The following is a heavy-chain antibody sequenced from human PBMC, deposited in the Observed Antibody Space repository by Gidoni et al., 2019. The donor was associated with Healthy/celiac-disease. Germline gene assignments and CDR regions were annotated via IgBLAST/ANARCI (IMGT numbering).Heavy chain of an antibody. CDR2: SRSKAYGGTT. J-gene: IGHJ6*02. V-gene: IGHV3-49*03. D-gene: IGHD3-10*01. Sequence: EVQLVESGGGLVQPGRSLRLSCTASGFTFGDYAMSWFRQAPGKGLEWVGFSRSKAYGGTTEYAASVKGRFTISRDDSKSIAYLQMNSLKTEDTAVYYCTRDYGSGSYYNVIGHYYYYGMDVWGQGTTVTVSS. CDR3: TRDYGSGSYYNVIGHYYYYGMDV. CDR1: GFTFGDYA.